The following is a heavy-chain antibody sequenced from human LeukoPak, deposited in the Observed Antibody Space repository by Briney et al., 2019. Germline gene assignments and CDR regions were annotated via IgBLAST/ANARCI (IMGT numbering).Heavy chain of an antibody. D-gene: IGHD1-20*01. CDR2: IWYDGTNK. V-gene: IGHV3-33*01. J-gene: IGHJ4*02. Sequence: GGSLRLSCAASGFFFGSYGMHWVRQAPGKGLEWVALIWYDGTNKYYTDSVKGRFTISRDNSNNTLYLEMGSLRAEDTAVYYCARAHYNWNEPPFDHWGQGVLVTVSS. CDR3: ARAHYNWNEPPFDH. CDR1: GFFFGSYG.